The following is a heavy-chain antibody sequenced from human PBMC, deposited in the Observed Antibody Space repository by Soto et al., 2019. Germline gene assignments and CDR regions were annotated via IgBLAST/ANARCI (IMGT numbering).Heavy chain of an antibody. Sequence: QVQLVQSGAEVKKPGASVKVSCKASGYTFTSYGLSWVRQAPGQGLEWMGWINGYTGNTNYAQKFQGRVTMTTDTSTNTAYLDLWTLISDDTAVYYCARSWVTGKGSIDAWGQGTTVTVSS. J-gene: IGHJ6*02. D-gene: IGHD3-16*01. CDR1: GYTFTSYG. CDR3: ARSWVTGKGSIDA. V-gene: IGHV1-18*01. CDR2: INGYTGNT.